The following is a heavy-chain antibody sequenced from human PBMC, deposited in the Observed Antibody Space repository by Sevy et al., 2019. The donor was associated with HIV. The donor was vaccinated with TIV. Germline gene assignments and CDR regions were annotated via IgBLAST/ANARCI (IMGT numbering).Heavy chain of an antibody. V-gene: IGHV4-4*02. CDR2: IYHRGST. D-gene: IGHD3-22*01. CDR1: GGSISSNNW. J-gene: IGHJ2*01. CDR3: ARAALYYYDSSGSYPNWYFDL. Sequence: SETLSLTCAVSGGSISSNNWWTWVRQPPGKGLEWIGEIYHRGSTNYNPSLKSRVTISVEKSKTQFSLKLTSVTAADKAVYYCARAALYYYDSSGSYPNWYFDLWGRGTLVTVSS.